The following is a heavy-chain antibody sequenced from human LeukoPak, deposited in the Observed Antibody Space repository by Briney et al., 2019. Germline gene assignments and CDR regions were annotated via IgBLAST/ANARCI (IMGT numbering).Heavy chain of an antibody. CDR2: IYYSGST. V-gene: IGHV4-30-4*08. Sequence: SETLSLTCTVSGGSLSSGDYYWIWIRQPPGKGLEWIGYIYYSGSTYYNPSLKSRVTISVDTSKNQFSLKLSSVTAADTAVYYCARVQGGYCSSNSCPNRGYAFDIWGQGTMVTVSS. J-gene: IGHJ3*02. CDR1: GGSLSSGDYY. CDR3: ARVQGGYCSSNSCPNRGYAFDI. D-gene: IGHD2-2*01.